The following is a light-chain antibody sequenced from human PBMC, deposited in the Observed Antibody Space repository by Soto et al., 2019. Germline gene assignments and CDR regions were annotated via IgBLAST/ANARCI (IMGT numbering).Light chain of an antibody. CDR2: DTS. Sequence: EIVLTQSPATLSVSPGESATLSCRSSHNIRNNLAWYQQKPGQAPRLLFSDTSTRATGIPARFSGSGSGTEFTLTISSLQSEDFAVYYCQQYNNWPPWTFGQGTKVDI. J-gene: IGKJ1*01. CDR3: QQYNNWPPWT. V-gene: IGKV3-15*01. CDR1: HNIRNN.